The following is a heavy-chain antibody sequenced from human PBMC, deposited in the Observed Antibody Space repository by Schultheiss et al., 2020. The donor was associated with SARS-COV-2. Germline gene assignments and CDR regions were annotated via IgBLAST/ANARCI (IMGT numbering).Heavy chain of an antibody. D-gene: IGHD1-26*01. CDR3: ARSQLLGYMDV. J-gene: IGHJ6*03. CDR2: ISSSSSII. CDR1: GYTFSRYW. Sequence: GESLKISCAASGYTFSRYWMNWVRQTPGKGLEWVSYISSSSSIIYYADSVKGRFTISRDNAKQSLYLQMNNLRAEDTAVYYCARSQLLGYMDVWGKGTTVTVSS. V-gene: IGHV3-48*04.